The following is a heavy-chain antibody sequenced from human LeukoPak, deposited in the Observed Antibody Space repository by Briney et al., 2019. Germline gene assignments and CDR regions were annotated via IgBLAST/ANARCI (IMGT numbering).Heavy chain of an antibody. V-gene: IGHV3-23*01. CDR1: GFTLSEYG. D-gene: IGHD1-26*01. CDR2: MSGDGATT. CDR3: AKDRPGAMLYFDC. J-gene: IGHJ4*02. Sequence: GGSLRLSCAASGFTLSEYGMSWVRQAPGKGREWVSAMSGDGATTYSADSVNGRLTISRDNSKNALYLQINNLGAEDTAVYYCAKDRPGAMLYFDCWGQGTLVTVSS.